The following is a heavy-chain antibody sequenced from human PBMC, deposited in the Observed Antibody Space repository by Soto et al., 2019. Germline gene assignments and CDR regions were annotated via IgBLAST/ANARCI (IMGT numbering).Heavy chain of an antibody. CDR3: ATVRWELHDAFDI. CDR2: IYHSGRT. Sequence: QVQLQESGPGLVKPSQTLSLTCTVPGGSISTGGYYWSWIRQHPGRGLEWIGYIYHSGRTFSNPSLQSRVAISIDTSKNKFSLKLSSVTAADTAVYYCATVRWELHDAFDIWGQGTMVSVSS. CDR1: GGSISTGGYY. D-gene: IGHD1-26*01. V-gene: IGHV4-31*03. J-gene: IGHJ3*02.